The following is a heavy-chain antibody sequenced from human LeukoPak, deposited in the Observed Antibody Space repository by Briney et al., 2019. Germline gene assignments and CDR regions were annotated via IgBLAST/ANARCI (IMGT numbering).Heavy chain of an antibody. J-gene: IGHJ4*02. CDR3: ARGKRGVNYYGSGSYQIHFDY. D-gene: IGHD3-10*01. CDR2: INPNSGGT. V-gene: IGHV1-2*02. Sequence: ASVKVSCKASGYTFTGYYMHWVRQAPGQGLEWMGWINPNSGGTNYAQKFQGRVTMTRDTSISTAYMELSRLRSEDTAVYYCARGKRGVNYYGSGSYQIHFDYWGQGTLVTVSS. CDR1: GYTFTGYY.